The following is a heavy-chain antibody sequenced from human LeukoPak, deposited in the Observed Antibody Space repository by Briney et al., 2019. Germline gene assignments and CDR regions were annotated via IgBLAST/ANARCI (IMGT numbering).Heavy chain of an antibody. CDR3: ARVRENYYDSSGYIDY. V-gene: IGHV4-59*01. CDR1: GGSISSYY. Sequence: PSETLSLTCTVSGGSISSYYWSWIRQPPGKGLEWIGYIYYSGSTNYNPSLKSRVTISVDTSKNQFSLKLSSVTAADTAVYYCARVRENYYDSSGYIDYWGQGTLVTVSS. J-gene: IGHJ4*02. CDR2: IYYSGST. D-gene: IGHD3-22*01.